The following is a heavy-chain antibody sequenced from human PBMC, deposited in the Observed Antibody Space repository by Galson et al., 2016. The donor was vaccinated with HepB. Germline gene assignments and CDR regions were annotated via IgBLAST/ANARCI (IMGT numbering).Heavy chain of an antibody. J-gene: IGHJ4*02. CDR3: VLGMGGTEF. Sequence: ETLSLTCAVYGGSFSAHYWSWIRQPPGKGLEWIGEINPSGSPNYNPSLKSRVAISVDTSKKQLSLKLSSVTSADTALYYCVLGMGGTEFWGQGSLVTVSS. CDR2: INPSGSP. D-gene: IGHD1-26*01. V-gene: IGHV4-34*01. CDR1: GGSFSAHY.